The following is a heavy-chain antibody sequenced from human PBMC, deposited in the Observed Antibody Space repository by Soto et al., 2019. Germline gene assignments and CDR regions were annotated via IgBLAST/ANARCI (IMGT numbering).Heavy chain of an antibody. J-gene: IGHJ4*02. D-gene: IGHD7-27*01. CDR3: AGTVMPVGNLAACDH. V-gene: IGHV4-61*01. CDR2: SYNNGNT. Sequence: SETLSLTCNVSGSSVSSVMFIRSWIGQPPQKGQQWSAYSYNNGNTKYNRSLKSRASRSADTSKNQCTLKLTSDTAADSAAYFCAGTVMPVGNLAACDHWGRGGLGTVAS. CDR1: GSSVSSVMFI.